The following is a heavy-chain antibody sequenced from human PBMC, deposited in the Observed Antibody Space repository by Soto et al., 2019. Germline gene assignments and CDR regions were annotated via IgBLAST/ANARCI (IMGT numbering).Heavy chain of an antibody. Sequence: QVQLVQSGAEVKKPGASVKVSCKASGYTFTSYGISWVRQAPGQGLEWMGWISAYNGNTNYAQKLQGRVTMTTDTSTSTAYMELRSLRSDDTAVYYCARDQLITIFGVFMGRCFDHWGQGTLVTVSS. J-gene: IGHJ5*02. D-gene: IGHD3-3*01. CDR2: ISAYNGNT. V-gene: IGHV1-18*01. CDR3: ARDQLITIFGVFMGRCFDH. CDR1: GYTFTSYG.